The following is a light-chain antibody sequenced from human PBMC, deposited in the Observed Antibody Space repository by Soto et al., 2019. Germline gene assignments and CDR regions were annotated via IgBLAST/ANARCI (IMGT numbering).Light chain of an antibody. V-gene: IGLV2-14*01. CDR1: SSDVGGYNF. CDR2: EVS. CDR3: TSFRSRTAYV. J-gene: IGLJ1*01. Sequence: QSVLTQPASVSGSPGQSITISCTGTSSDVGGYNFVSWYQQHPGKAPKLVIYEVSKRPSGVSPRFSGSKPGNTASLTISGLQAADEADYYCTSFRSRTAYVFGAGTKVTVL.